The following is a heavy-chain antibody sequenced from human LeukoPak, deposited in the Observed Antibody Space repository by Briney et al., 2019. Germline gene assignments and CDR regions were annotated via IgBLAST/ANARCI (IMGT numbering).Heavy chain of an antibody. D-gene: IGHD3-16*01. Sequence: SETLSLTCTVSGGSISNYYWNWIRQPAGKGLEWVGRVYASESTRYNPSFNSRVTMSAETSKNQVSLKMTSVTAADTAVYFCARDQSGFGGHNNDAFDIWGQGTMVTVSS. V-gene: IGHV4-4*07. J-gene: IGHJ3*02. CDR3: ARDQSGFGGHNNDAFDI. CDR2: VYASEST. CDR1: GGSISNYY.